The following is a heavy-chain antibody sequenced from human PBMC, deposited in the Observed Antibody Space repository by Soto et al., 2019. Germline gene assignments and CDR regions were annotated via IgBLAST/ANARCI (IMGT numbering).Heavy chain of an antibody. D-gene: IGHD2-2*02. CDR2: IYYSGST. CDR1: GGSISSYY. J-gene: IGHJ4*02. V-gene: IGHV4-59*01. CDR3: ARGVGYCSSTSCYTFDY. Sequence: PSETLSLTCTVSGGSISSYYWSWIRQPPGKGLEWIGYIYYSGSTNYNPSLKSRVTISVDTSKNQFSLKLSSVTAADTAVYYCARGVGYCSSTSCYTFDYWGQGTLVTVSS.